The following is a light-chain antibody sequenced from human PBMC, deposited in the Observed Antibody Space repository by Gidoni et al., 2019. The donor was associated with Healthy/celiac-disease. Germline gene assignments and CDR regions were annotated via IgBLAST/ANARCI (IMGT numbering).Light chain of an antibody. CDR3: QAWDSSTVLV. CDR2: QDS. Sequence: SYELTQPPSVSVSPGPTASITCSGDNLGDKYACWYQQKPGQSPVLVIYQDSKRPSGIPERFSGSNSGNTATLTISGTQAMDEADYYCQAWDSSTVLVFGGGTKLTVL. V-gene: IGLV3-1*01. CDR1: NLGDKY. J-gene: IGLJ2*01.